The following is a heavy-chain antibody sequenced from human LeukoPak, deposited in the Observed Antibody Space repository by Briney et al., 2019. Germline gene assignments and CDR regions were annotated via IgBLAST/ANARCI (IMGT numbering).Heavy chain of an antibody. Sequence: PSQTLSLTCTVSGGSISSGGYYWSWIRQHPGKGLEWIGYIYYSGSTYYNPSLKSRVTISVDTSKNQFSLKLSSVTAADTAVYYCARHEHRRGQPPDYGDYEYWGQGTLVTVSS. CDR2: IYYSGST. V-gene: IGHV4-31*03. CDR1: GGSISSGGYY. J-gene: IGHJ4*02. CDR3: ARHEHRRGQPPDYGDYEY. D-gene: IGHD4-17*01.